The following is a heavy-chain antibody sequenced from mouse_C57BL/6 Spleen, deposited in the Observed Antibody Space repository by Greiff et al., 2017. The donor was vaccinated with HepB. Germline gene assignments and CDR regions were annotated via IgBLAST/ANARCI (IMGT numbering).Heavy chain of an antibody. D-gene: IGHD1-1*01. Sequence: DVMLVESGGGLVKPGGSLKLSCAASGFTFSSYAMSWVRQTPEKRLEWVATISDGGSYTYYPDNVKGRFTISRDNAKNNLYLQMSHLKSEDTAMYYCARDYYGSSGDYWGQGTTLTVSS. V-gene: IGHV5-4*01. CDR2: ISDGGSYT. CDR1: GFTFSSYA. CDR3: ARDYYGSSGDY. J-gene: IGHJ2*01.